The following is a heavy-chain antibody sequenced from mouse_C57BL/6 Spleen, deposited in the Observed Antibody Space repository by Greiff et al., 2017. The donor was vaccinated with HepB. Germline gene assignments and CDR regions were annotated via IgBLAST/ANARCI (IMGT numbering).Heavy chain of an antibody. V-gene: IGHV1-22*01. CDR2: INPNNGGT. J-gene: IGHJ4*01. CDR1: GYTFTDYN. Sequence: EVQLQQSGPELVKPGASVKMSCKASGYTFTDYNMHWVKQSHEKSLEWIGYINPNNGGTSYNQKFKGKATLTGNKSSSTAYMELRSLTSEDSAVYYCARRDYYSNYAMDYWGQGTSVTVSS. D-gene: IGHD2-5*01. CDR3: ARRDYYSNYAMDY.